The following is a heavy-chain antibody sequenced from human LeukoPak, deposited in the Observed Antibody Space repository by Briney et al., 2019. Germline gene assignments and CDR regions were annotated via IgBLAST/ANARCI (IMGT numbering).Heavy chain of an antibody. V-gene: IGHV4-34*01. CDR2: INHSGST. CDR3: ASVVVVPAAYYNWFDP. D-gene: IGHD2-2*01. Sequence: SETLSLTCAVYGGSFSGYYWSWIRQPPGKGLEWIGEINHSGSTNYNPSLKSRVTISVDTSKNQFSLKLSSVTAADTAVYYCASVVVVPAAYYNWFDPWGQGTLVTVS. CDR1: GGSFSGYY. J-gene: IGHJ5*02.